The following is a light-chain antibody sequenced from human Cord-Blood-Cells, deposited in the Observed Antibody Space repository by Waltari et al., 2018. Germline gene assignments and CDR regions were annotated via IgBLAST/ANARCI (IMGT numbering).Light chain of an antibody. CDR2: GKN. V-gene: IGLV3-19*01. J-gene: IGLJ3*02. CDR1: SLRSYY. CDR3: NSRDSSGNPWV. Sequence: SSEPTQDPAVSVALGQTVRITCQGDSLRSYYASWYQQKPGQAPVLVIYGKNNRPPGIPDRFSGSSSGNTASLTITGAQAEDEADYYCNSRDSSGNPWVFGGGTKLTVL.